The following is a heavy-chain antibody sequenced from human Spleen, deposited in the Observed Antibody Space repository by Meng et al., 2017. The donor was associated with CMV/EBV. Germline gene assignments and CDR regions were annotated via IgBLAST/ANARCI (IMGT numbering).Heavy chain of an antibody. Sequence: QVQLQQWGAGLLKPSETLSLTCAVCGGSFSGYYWGWIRQSPGKGLEWIGEINDIGDTNYNPSLKSRVTISVDTSKNRFSLKLSSVTAADRAVYYCTRRTLPFEVWGQGTLVTVSS. V-gene: IGHV4-34*01. D-gene: IGHD1-14*01. CDR3: TRRTLPFEV. CDR2: INDIGDT. CDR1: GGSFSGYY. J-gene: IGHJ4*02.